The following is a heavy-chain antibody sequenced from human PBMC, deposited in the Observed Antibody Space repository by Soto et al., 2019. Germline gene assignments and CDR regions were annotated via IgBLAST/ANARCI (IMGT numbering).Heavy chain of an antibody. CDR2: ISYDGSNK. CDR3: ASPRSDIVLVPALVYYYGMDV. CDR1: GFTFSSYA. V-gene: IGHV3-30-3*01. Sequence: QVQLVESGGGVVQPGRSLRLSCAASGFTFSSYAMHWVRQAPGKGLEWVAVISYDGSNKYYADSVKGRFTISRDNSKNTLYRQMNSLRVEENAVYYCASPRSDIVLVPALVYYYGMDVWGQGTTVTVS. J-gene: IGHJ6*02. D-gene: IGHD2-2*01.